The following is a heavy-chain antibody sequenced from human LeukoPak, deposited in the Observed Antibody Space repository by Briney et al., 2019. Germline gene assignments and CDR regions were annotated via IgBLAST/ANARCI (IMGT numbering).Heavy chain of an antibody. V-gene: IGHV3-7*01. CDR3: ARDVSSTYYDFWSGHQPHDAFDI. CDR1: GFTFSSYW. J-gene: IGHJ3*02. Sequence: GGSLRLSCAASGFTFSSYWMSWVRQAPGKGLEWVANIKQDGSEKYYVDSVKGRFTISRDNAKNSLYLQMNSLRAEDTAVYYCARDVSSTYYDFWSGHQPHDAFDIWGQGTMVTVSS. D-gene: IGHD3-3*01. CDR2: IKQDGSEK.